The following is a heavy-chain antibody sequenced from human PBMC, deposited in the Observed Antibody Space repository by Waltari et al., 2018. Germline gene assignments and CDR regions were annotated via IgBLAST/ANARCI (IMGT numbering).Heavy chain of an antibody. V-gene: IGHV4-38-2*02. D-gene: IGHD3-10*01. CDR2: IYHSGST. CDR3: ARDHGFGAYWYFDL. CDR1: GYSISSGYY. J-gene: IGHJ2*01. Sequence: QVQLQESGPGLVKPSETLSLTSAASGYSISSGYYWGWIRQPPGKGLGWTGSIYHSGSTYYNPSLKSRVTISVDTSKNQFSLKLSSVTAADTAVYYCARDHGFGAYWYFDLWGRGTLVTVSS.